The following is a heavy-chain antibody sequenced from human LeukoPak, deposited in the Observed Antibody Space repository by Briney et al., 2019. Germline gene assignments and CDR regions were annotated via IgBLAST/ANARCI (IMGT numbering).Heavy chain of an antibody. D-gene: IGHD3-22*01. CDR3: VSGSGYYLDY. CDR1: GLTVSGNC. CDR2: INSDGSST. V-gene: IGHV3-74*01. J-gene: IGHJ4*02. Sequence: PGGSLRLSCVASGLTVSGNCISWVRQAPGKGLVWVSRINSDGSSTSYADSVKGRFTISRDNAKNTLYLQMNSLRAEDTAVYYCVSGSGYYLDYWGQGTLVTVSS.